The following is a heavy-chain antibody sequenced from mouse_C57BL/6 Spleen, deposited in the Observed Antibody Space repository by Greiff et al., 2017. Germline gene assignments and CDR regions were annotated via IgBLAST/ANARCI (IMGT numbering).Heavy chain of an antibody. CDR1: GYTFTSYW. D-gene: IGHD1-1*01. CDR3: ARKGITTVGDY. Sequence: QVQLKQPGAELVKPGASVKLSCKASGYTFTSYWMQWVKQRPGQGLEWIGEIDPSDSYTNYNQKFKGKATLTVDTSSSTAYMQLSSLTSEDSAVYYCARKGITTVGDYWGQGTTLTVSS. V-gene: IGHV1-50*01. J-gene: IGHJ2*01. CDR2: IDPSDSYT.